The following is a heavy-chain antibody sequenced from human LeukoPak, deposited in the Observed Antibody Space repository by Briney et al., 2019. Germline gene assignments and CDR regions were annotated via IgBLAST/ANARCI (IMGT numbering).Heavy chain of an antibody. CDR1: GGSISSYY. CDR2: IYYSGST. Sequence: PSETLSLTXTVSGGSISSYYWSWIRQSPGKGLEWIGYIYYSGSTNYNPSLKSRVTISVDTSKNQFSLKLSSVTAADTAVYYCARETGPNYFDYWGQGTLVTVSS. D-gene: IGHD3-10*01. J-gene: IGHJ4*02. V-gene: IGHV4-59*01. CDR3: ARETGPNYFDY.